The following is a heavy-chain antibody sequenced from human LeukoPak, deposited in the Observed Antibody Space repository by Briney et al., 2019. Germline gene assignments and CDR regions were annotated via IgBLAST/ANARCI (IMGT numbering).Heavy chain of an antibody. CDR1: GGSFSGYY. D-gene: IGHD4-17*01. V-gene: IGHV4-34*01. CDR3: ARLDYGDYEVGF. CDR2: IYHSGST. J-gene: IGHJ4*02. Sequence: SETLSLTCAVYGGSFSGYYWSWIRQPPGKGLEWIGSIYHSGSTYYNPSLKSRVTISVDTSKNQFSLKPSSVTAADTAVYYCARLDYGDYEVGFWGQGTLVTVSS.